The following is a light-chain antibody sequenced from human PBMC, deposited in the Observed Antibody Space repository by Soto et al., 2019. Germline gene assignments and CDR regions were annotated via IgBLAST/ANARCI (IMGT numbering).Light chain of an antibody. CDR1: HSVISAN. CDR2: GAS. Sequence: EIVLTQSPGTLSLSPGERATLSCRASHSVISANFAWYQQKPGQAPRLLIYGASSRATGIPDRFSGSGSGTVFTLTINILEPDDFAVYYCHQYGNSPQTFGQGTKVDIK. CDR3: HQYGNSPQT. V-gene: IGKV3-20*01. J-gene: IGKJ1*01.